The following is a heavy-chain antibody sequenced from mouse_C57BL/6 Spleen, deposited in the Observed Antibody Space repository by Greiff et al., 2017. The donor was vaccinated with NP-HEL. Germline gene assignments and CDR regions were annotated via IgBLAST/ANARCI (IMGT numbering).Heavy chain of an antibody. J-gene: IGHJ1*03. CDR2: INYDGSGT. CDR3: ARETVDWYFDV. Sequence: EVKLVQSEGGFVQPGSSMKLSCTASGFTFSDYYMPWVRQVPEQGLEWVANINYDGSGTYYLHSFQSRFIISRNNAKNTLYLQMSSLKSDDTAAYDCARETVDWYFDVWGTGTTVTVSS. V-gene: IGHV5-16*01. CDR1: GFTFSDYY.